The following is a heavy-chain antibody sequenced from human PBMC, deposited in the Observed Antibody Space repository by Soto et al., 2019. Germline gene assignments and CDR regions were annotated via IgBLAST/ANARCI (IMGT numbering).Heavy chain of an antibody. V-gene: IGHV3-23*01. D-gene: IGHD2-15*01. Sequence: PGGSLRLSCAVSGFTFTSHAMNWVRQAPGKGLEWVSGITPGGDNTYYADSVKGRFTISRDNSKNTLYLQMNNLRAEDTALYYCAKSSGGTCYSEVDCWGQGTLVTVSS. CDR2: ITPGGDNT. CDR1: GFTFTSHA. J-gene: IGHJ4*02. CDR3: AKSSGGTCYSEVDC.